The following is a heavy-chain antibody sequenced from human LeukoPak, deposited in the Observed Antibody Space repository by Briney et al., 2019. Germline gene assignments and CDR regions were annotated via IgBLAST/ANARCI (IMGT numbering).Heavy chain of an antibody. CDR3: ARLHCSGSNCYSHFDY. D-gene: IGHD2-15*01. CDR1: GYTFTSYG. J-gene: IGHJ4*02. Sequence: GASVKVSCKASGYTFTSYGISWVRQAPGQGLEWMGWISAYTGNTNYAEKLQDRVTVTTDTSTDTAYMEVRSLRSEDTAVYYCARLHCSGSNCYSHFDYWGQGTLVTVSS. CDR2: ISAYTGNT. V-gene: IGHV1-18*01.